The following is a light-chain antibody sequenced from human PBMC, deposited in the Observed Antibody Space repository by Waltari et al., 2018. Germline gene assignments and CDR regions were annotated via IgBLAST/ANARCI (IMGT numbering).Light chain of an antibody. CDR3: QQYQSFPYT. CDR1: SVLYSTNNKDY. CDR2: WAS. J-gene: IGKJ2*01. Sequence: SVLYSTNNKDYVAWYQQKPGQPPKRRFYWASTREAGVPDRFSGSGSGTDFTLTISSLQAEDVAVYYCQQYQSFPYTFGQGTKLEIK. V-gene: IGKV4-1*01.